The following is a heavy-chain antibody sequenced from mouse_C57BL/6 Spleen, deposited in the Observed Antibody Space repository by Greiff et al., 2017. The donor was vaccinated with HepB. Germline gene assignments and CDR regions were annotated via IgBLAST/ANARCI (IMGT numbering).Heavy chain of an antibody. Sequence: EVKVVESGGGLVKPGGSLKLSCAASGFTFSSYAMSWVRQTPEKRLEWVATISDGGSYTYYPDNVKGRFTISRDNAKNNLYLQMSHLKSEDTAMYYCARDLDDGAMDYWGQGTSVTVSS. CDR1: GFTFSSYA. CDR3: ARDLDDGAMDY. D-gene: IGHD2-3*01. V-gene: IGHV5-4*01. CDR2: ISDGGSYT. J-gene: IGHJ4*01.